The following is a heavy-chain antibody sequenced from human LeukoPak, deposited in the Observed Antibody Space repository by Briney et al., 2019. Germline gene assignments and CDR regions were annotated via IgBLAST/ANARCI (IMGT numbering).Heavy chain of an antibody. CDR2: ISGDGGST. CDR3: ARVEGGYTYDYDY. Sequence: GGSLRLSCAASGFTFSSYAMSWVRQAPGKGLEWVSGISGDGGSTYYADSVKGRFTISRDNSKNTLYLQMNSLRAEDTAVYYCARVEGGYTYDYDYWGQGTLVTVSS. CDR1: GFTFSSYA. J-gene: IGHJ4*02. V-gene: IGHV3-23*01. D-gene: IGHD5-18*01.